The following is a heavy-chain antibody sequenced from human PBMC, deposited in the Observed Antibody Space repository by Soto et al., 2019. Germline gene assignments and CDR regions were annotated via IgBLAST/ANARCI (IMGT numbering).Heavy chain of an antibody. V-gene: IGHV4-30-4*08. CDR3: ARRYGYSFDY. CDR2: IYYSENT. D-gene: IGHD1-1*01. J-gene: IGHJ4*02. Sequence: PSETLSLTCTVSGGSISSGGYYWSWIRQTPGKGLEWIGYIYYSENTYYNPSLKSRVAISVDTSKNQFSLKLSSVTAADTAVYYCARRYGYSFDYWGQGTLVTVSS. CDR1: GGSISSGGYY.